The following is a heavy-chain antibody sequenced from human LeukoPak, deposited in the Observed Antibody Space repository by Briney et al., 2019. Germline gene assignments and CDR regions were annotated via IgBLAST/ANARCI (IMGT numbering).Heavy chain of an antibody. CDR2: IYYSGST. CDR3: ARYSADYDILTGYPYYYYYGMDV. Sequence: PSETLSLTCTVSGGSISSYYWSWIRQPPGKGLEWIGYIYYSGSTNYNPSLKSRVTISVDTSKNQFSLKLSSVTAADTAVYYCARYSADYDILTGYPYYYYYGMDVWGQGTTVTVSS. J-gene: IGHJ6*02. V-gene: IGHV4-59*01. D-gene: IGHD3-9*01. CDR1: GGSISSYY.